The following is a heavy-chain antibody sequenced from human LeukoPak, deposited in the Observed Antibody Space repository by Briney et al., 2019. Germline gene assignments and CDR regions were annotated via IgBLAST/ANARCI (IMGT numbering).Heavy chain of an antibody. CDR3: ARASKFGIWDYYYGMDV. V-gene: IGHV3-7*03. D-gene: IGHD3-16*01. J-gene: IGHJ6*04. CDR2: IKHDGSEK. CDR1: GFTFSSYW. Sequence: GGSLRLSCAASGFTFSSYWMSWVRQPPAKGLEWVANIKHDGSEKYYVDSVKGRFTTSRDNAKNSLYLQMNSLRAEDTAVYYCARASKFGIWDYYYGMDVWGKGTTVTVSS.